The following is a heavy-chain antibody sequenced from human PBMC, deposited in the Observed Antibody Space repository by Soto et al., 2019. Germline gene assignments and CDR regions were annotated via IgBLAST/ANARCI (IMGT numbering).Heavy chain of an antibody. J-gene: IGHJ3*02. CDR2: IDWDDDK. D-gene: IGHD2-15*01. Sequence: ESGPTLVNPTQTLTLTFTFSVFSLSTSGMCVSWIRQPPGKALEWLAPIDWDDDKYYSTSLKTRLTISKDTSKNQVVLTMTNMDPVDTATYYCARLLNYCSGGSCYSMGAFDIWGQGTMVTVSS. CDR1: VFSLSTSGMC. CDR3: ARLLNYCSGGSCYSMGAFDI. V-gene: IGHV2-70*01.